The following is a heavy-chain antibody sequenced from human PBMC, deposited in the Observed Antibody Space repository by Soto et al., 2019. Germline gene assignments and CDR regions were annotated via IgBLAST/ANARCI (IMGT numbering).Heavy chain of an antibody. V-gene: IGHV1-46*01. Sequence: SVKVSCKASGYTFTSYYMHWVRQAPGQGLEWMGIINPSGGSTSYAQKFQGRVTMTRDTSTSTVYMELSSLRSEDTAVYYCARVGYCTNGVCYIASGAFDIWGQGTMVTVSS. CDR2: INPSGGST. J-gene: IGHJ3*02. D-gene: IGHD2-8*01. CDR1: GYTFTSYY. CDR3: ARVGYCTNGVCYIASGAFDI.